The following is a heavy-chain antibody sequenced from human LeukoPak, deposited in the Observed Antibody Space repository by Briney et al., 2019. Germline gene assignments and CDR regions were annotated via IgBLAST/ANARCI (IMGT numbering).Heavy chain of an antibody. Sequence: PSETLSFTCAVYGGSFSGYYWSWIRQPPGKGLEWIGEINHSGSTNYNPSLKSRVTISVDTSKNQFSLKLSSVTAADTAVYYCARGLEDGYKYYFDYWGQGTLVTVSS. CDR2: INHSGST. D-gene: IGHD5-24*01. CDR1: GGSFSGYY. J-gene: IGHJ4*02. CDR3: ARGLEDGYKYYFDY. V-gene: IGHV4-34*01.